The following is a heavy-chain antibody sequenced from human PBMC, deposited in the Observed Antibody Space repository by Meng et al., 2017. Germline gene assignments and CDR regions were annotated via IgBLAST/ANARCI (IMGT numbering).Heavy chain of an antibody. Sequence: ASVKVSCKASGYTFTSYAMHWVRQAPGQRLEWMGWINAGNGNTKYSQKFQGRVTITRDTSASTAYMELSSLRSEDTAVYYCARDRVVAATSWFDPWGQGTLVTVSS. D-gene: IGHD1-26*01. CDR2: INAGNGNT. J-gene: IGHJ5*02. CDR1: GYTFTSYA. CDR3: ARDRVVAATSWFDP. V-gene: IGHV1-3*01.